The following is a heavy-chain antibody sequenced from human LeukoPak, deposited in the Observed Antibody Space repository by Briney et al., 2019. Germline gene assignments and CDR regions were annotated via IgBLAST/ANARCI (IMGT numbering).Heavy chain of an antibody. CDR2: IYPDDSDA. CDR3: ARQGYCSSTSCYVDF. D-gene: IGHD2-2*01. J-gene: IGHJ4*02. CDR1: GYSFTTYW. Sequence: PGESLKISCQASGYSFTTYWLAWVRQMPGKGLEWMGIIYPDDSDARYRPSFQGQVTISADKSISTAYLQWSSLKASDTAMYYCARQGYCSSTSCYVDFWGQGTLVTVSS. V-gene: IGHV5-51*01.